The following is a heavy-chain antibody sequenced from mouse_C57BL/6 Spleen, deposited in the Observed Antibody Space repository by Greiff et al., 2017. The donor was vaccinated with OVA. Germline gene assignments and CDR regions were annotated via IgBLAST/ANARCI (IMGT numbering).Heavy chain of an antibody. CDR2: INPGSGGT. V-gene: IGHV1-54*01. CDR1: GYAFTNYL. J-gene: IGHJ2*01. Sequence: QVQLQQSGAELVRPGTSVKVSCKASGYAFTNYLIEWVKQRPGQGLEWIGVINPGSGGTNYNEKFKGKATLTADKSSSTAYMQLSSLTSEDSAVYFCARVLDYWGKGTTLTVSS. CDR3: ARVLDY.